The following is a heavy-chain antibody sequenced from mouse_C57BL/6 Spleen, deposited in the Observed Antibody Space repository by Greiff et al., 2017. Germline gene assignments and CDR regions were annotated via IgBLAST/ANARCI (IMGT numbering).Heavy chain of an antibody. Sequence: QVQLQQPGAELVMPGASVKLSCKASGYTFTSYWMHWVKQRPGQGLEWIGEIDPSDSYTNYNQKFKGKSTLTVDKSSSTAYMQLSSLTSEDSAVYYCARSRNYDGYYVGARDYWGQGTPVTVSS. V-gene: IGHV1-69*01. CDR3: ARSRNYDGYYVGARDY. D-gene: IGHD2-3*01. CDR2: IDPSDSYT. J-gene: IGHJ4*01. CDR1: GYTFTSYW.